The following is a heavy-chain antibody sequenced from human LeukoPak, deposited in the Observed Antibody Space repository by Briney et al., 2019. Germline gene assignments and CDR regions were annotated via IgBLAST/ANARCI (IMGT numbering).Heavy chain of an antibody. Sequence: SGGSLRLSCAASGFTFSSYSMNWVRQAPGKGLEWVSSISSSSSYIYYADSVKGRFTISRDNSKNTLYLQMNSLRAEDTAVYYCAKGSGVKGWFDPWGQGTLVTVSS. CDR3: AKGSGVKGWFDP. CDR1: GFTFSSYS. D-gene: IGHD3-10*01. CDR2: ISSSSSYI. J-gene: IGHJ5*02. V-gene: IGHV3-21*04.